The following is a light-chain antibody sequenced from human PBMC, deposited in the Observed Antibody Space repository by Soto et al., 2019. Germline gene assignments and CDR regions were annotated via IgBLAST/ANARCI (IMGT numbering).Light chain of an antibody. V-gene: IGKV3-20*01. Sequence: EIVLTQSPGTLSLSPGERATLSCRASQTVTSSYLAWYQQRPGQAPRLLIQAASTRATGIPERFSGSGSGTDFTLTISRLEPEDFAVYYCQQYGGSPGMYTFGQGTKLEI. J-gene: IGKJ2*01. CDR2: AAS. CDR3: QQYGGSPGMYT. CDR1: QTVTSSY.